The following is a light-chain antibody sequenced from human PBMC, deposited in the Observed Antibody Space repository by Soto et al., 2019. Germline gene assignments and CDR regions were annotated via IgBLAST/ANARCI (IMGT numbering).Light chain of an antibody. CDR1: QRVSSSY. J-gene: IGKJ1*01. CDR3: QQYGSSPRT. V-gene: IGKV3-20*01. Sequence: EIVLTQSPGTLSLSPGERATLSCRASQRVSSSYVAWYQQKPGQAPRLLIYGASTRATGIPDRFSGSGSGTDFTLTISRLEPEDFAVYYCQQYGSSPRTFGQGTKVEIK. CDR2: GAS.